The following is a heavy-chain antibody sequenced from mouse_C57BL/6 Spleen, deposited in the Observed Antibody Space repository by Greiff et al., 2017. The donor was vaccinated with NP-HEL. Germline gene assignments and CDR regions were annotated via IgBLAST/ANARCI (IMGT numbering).Heavy chain of an antibody. CDR1: GYSITSGYY. Sequence: VQLQQSGPGLVKPSQSLSLTCSVTGYSITSGYYWNWIRQFPGNKLEWMGYISYDGSNNYNPSLKNRISITRDTSKNQFFLKLNSVTTEDTATYYCARDPTGTDWYFDVWGTGTTATVSS. D-gene: IGHD4-1*02. V-gene: IGHV3-6*01. CDR2: ISYDGSN. CDR3: ARDPTGTDWYFDV. J-gene: IGHJ1*03.